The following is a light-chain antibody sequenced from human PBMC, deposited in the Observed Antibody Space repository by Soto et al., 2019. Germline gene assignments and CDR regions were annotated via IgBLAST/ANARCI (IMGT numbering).Light chain of an antibody. CDR1: QAIDNY. CDR3: QKYNSARET. J-gene: IGKJ1*01. V-gene: IGKV1-27*01. CDR2: STS. Sequence: DIQMTQSPSSLSASVGDRVTITCRASQAIDNYLDWYQQKPGKVPTVLIYSTSTLKSGVPSRFSGSGSGTDFTLTISSLQPEDVATYYCQKYNSARETFGQGTKVEI.